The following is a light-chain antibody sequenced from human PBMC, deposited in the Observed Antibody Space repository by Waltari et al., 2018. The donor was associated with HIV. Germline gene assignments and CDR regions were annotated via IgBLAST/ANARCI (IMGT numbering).Light chain of an antibody. Sequence: QLVLTQSASASASLGASVKLTCTLSSGYTAYAIAWHQQQAEKGPRYLMKVNSDGSYSRGDGIPDRFSGSSSEAERYLTISSLQSEDEADYYCQTRDTGIRVFGGGTKLTVL. CDR1: SGYTAYA. CDR3: QTRDTGIRV. CDR2: VNSDGSY. J-gene: IGLJ3*02. V-gene: IGLV4-69*01.